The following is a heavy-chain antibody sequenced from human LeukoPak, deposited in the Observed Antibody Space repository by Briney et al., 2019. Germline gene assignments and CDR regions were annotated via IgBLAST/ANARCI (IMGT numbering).Heavy chain of an antibody. CDR3: ARHNGPKVQEYSGSLDAFDI. V-gene: IGHV4-39*01. D-gene: IGHD1-26*01. CDR1: GGSISSSSYY. J-gene: IGHJ3*02. Sequence: KPSETLSLTCTVSGGSISSSSYYWGWIRQPPGKGLEWIGSIYYSGSTYYNPSLKSRVTISVDTSKNQFSLKLSSVTAADTAVYYCARHNGPKVQEYSGSLDAFDIWGQGTMVTVSS. CDR2: IYYSGST.